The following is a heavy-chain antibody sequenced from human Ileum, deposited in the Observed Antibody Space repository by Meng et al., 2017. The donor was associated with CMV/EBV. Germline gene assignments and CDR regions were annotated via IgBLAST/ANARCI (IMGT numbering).Heavy chain of an antibody. J-gene: IGHJ4*02. CDR3: ARVWGIAVRPLDY. CDR2: IHDSGST. D-gene: IGHD6-6*01. V-gene: IGHV4-30-4*01. CDR1: GDSISSGHYY. Sequence: VRLLHPGPGLVKPSLTLPITCIVPGDSISSGHYYWSWIPRTPGNGLEWIGHIHDSGSTYYNPSLQSRVTISVDTSKNQFSLKLSSVTAADTAVYYCARVWGIAVRPLDYWGQGTLVTVSS.